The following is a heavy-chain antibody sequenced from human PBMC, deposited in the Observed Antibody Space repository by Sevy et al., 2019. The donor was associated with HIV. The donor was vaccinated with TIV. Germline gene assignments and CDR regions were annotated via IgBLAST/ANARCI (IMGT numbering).Heavy chain of an antibody. V-gene: IGHV3-48*03. J-gene: IGHJ5*02. CDR2: IISSGTTI. D-gene: IGHD3-22*01. CDR3: ARVDANYDKGFDP. Sequence: GGSLRLSCEASGFTFSSYEMNWVRQAPGKGLEWVSYIISSGTTIKYSDSVKGRFTISRDNAKNSLYMQMNSLRAEDTAVYYCARVDANYDKGFDPWGHGTLVTVSS. CDR1: GFTFSSYE.